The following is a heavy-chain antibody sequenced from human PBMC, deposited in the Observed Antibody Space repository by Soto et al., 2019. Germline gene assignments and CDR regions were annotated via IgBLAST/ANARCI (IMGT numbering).Heavy chain of an antibody. Sequence: GLEWMGWISSYNGNTNYAQKLQGRVTMTTDTSTDTAYMELRSLTSDDTAVYYCASYTVNGDSKGCSRFGPWGQATLVTVSS. D-gene: IGHD2-21*02. V-gene: IGHV1-18*01. CDR2: ISSYNGNT. CDR3: ASYTVNGDSKGCSRFGP. J-gene: IGHJ5*02.